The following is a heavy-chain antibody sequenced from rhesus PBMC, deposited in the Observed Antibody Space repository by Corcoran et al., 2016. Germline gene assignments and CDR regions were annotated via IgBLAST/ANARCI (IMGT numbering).Heavy chain of an antibody. CDR3: SIDRYYASGYYCQDF. J-gene: IGHJ4*01. CDR1: GGSISSSY. D-gene: IGHD3-28*01. Sequence: QLQLQESGAGLGTPSETLSVTCAVAGGSISSSYWSWIRQAPGKGLEWIGYMYGRGSSTNYNPSLKSRVTLSVDTSKTQPSLKLSSLTTAATAVDYCSIDRYYASGYYCQDFSGQGVLVTVSS. V-gene: IGHV4-169*01. CDR2: MYGRGSST.